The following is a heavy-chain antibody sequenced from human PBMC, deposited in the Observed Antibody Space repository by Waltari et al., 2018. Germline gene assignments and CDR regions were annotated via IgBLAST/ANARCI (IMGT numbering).Heavy chain of an antibody. CDR3: AREGGSQKPGPMDV. D-gene: IGHD3-16*01. CDR1: GGTFSSYA. CDR2: LIPNLGTA. J-gene: IGHJ6*02. Sequence: QVQLVQSGAEVKKPGSSVKVSCKASGGTFSSYAISWVRQAPGQGLEWMGGLIPNLGTANYAQKFQGRVTITADESTSTAYMELSSLRSEDTAVYYCAREGGSQKPGPMDVWGQGTTVTVSS. V-gene: IGHV1-69*01.